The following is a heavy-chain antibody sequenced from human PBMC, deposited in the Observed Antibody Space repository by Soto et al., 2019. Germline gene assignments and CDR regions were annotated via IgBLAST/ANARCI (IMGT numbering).Heavy chain of an antibody. Sequence: NPSETLSLTCTVSGGSVTSGSYYWSWIRQPPGKGLEWIGYIYYSGSTIYNPSLKSRLTISVDTSKNQFSLRLTSATAADTAVYYCARLDLRRFFDYWGQGSLVTVSS. D-gene: IGHD4-17*01. CDR3: ARLDLRRFFDY. CDR2: IYYSGST. V-gene: IGHV4-61*01. CDR1: GGSVTSGSYY. J-gene: IGHJ4*02.